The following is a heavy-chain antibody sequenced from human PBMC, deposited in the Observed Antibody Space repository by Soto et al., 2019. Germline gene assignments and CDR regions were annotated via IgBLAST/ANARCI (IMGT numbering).Heavy chain of an antibody. CDR3: ARDHQSTPWYAADY. D-gene: IGHD6-13*01. V-gene: IGHV3-21*01. J-gene: IGHJ4*02. CDR2: ISGSGGYI. CDR1: GFTFSSYS. Sequence: PGGSLRLSCEGSGFTFSSYSMNWVRQAPGKGLEWVSSISGSGGYIYYADSVKGRFTISRDNAKNSLYLQMTSLRDEDTALYYCARDHQSTPWYAADYWGQGSLVTVSS.